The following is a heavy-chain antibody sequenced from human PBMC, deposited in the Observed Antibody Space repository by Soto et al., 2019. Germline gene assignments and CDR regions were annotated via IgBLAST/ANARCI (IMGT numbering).Heavy chain of an antibody. J-gene: IGHJ4*02. V-gene: IGHV3-72*01. CDR3: ARAHYYDSSGYLYYFDY. D-gene: IGHD3-22*01. CDR2: TRNKANSYTT. CDR1: GFTFSDHY. Sequence: GGSLRLSCAASGFTFSDHYMDWVRQAPGKGLEWVGRTRNKANSYTTEYAASVKGRFTISRDDSKNSLYLQMNSLKTEDTAVYYCARAHYYDSSGYLYYFDYWGQGTLVTVSS.